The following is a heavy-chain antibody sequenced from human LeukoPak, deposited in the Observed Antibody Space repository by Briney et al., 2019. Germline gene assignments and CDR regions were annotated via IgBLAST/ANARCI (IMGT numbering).Heavy chain of an antibody. V-gene: IGHV1-3*01. CDR1: GYTFTSYA. D-gene: IGHD3-3*01. CDR2: INAGNGNT. CDR3: ARGGVLRIFDY. Sequence: ASVKVSCKASGYTFTSYAMHWVRQAPGQRLEWMGWINAGNGNTKYSQKFQGRVTITRDTSASTAYMVLSSLRSEDTAVYYCARGGVLRIFDYWGQGTLVTVSS. J-gene: IGHJ4*02.